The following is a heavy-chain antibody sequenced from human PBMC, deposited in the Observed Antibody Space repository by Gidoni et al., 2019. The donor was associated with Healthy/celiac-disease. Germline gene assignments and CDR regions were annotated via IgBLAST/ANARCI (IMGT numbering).Heavy chain of an antibody. J-gene: IGHJ2*01. Sequence: VQLQESGPGLVKPSEPLSLTCTVSVGSISSYYWSWIRQPPGKGLEWIGYIYYSGSTNYNPSLKSLVTISVDTSKNQFSLKLSSVTAADTAVYYCARGGSSGWYMGWYFDLWGRGTLVTVSS. D-gene: IGHD6-19*01. CDR2: IYYSGST. V-gene: IGHV4-59*01. CDR1: VGSISSYY. CDR3: ARGGSSGWYMGWYFDL.